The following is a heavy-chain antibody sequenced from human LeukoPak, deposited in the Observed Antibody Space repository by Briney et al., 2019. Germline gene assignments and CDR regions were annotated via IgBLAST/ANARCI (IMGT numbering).Heavy chain of an antibody. V-gene: IGHV3-7*01. Sequence: GGSLRLSCAASGFTFSSYWMSWVHQAPGKGLGWVANIKTDGSQIYYVDSVKGRFTISRDNAKNSLYLQMNSLRAEDTAVYYCARDLNWETYWGQGTLVSVSS. CDR1: GFTFSSYW. J-gene: IGHJ4*02. CDR2: IKTDGSQI. D-gene: IGHD7-27*01. CDR3: ARDLNWETY.